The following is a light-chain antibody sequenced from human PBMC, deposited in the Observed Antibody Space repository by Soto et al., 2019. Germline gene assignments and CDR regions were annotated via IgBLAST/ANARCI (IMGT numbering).Light chain of an antibody. Sequence: QSALTQPASVSGSPGQSITISCTGTSSDVGGYNYVSWYQQHPGTAPKLMIYDGSNWPSGVANLFSGSKSGNTASLTISGLQAEDDADYYCSSDTSSILFGGGTKLTVL. CDR2: DGS. CDR3: SSDTSSIL. V-gene: IGLV2-14*01. J-gene: IGLJ2*01. CDR1: SSDVGGYNY.